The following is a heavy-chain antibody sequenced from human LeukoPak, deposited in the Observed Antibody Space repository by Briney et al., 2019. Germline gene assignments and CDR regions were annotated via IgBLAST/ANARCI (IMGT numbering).Heavy chain of an antibody. CDR3: ARSSGGKLASGYSSGWYGDYFDY. J-gene: IGHJ4*02. D-gene: IGHD6-19*01. CDR1: GFTVSSNY. Sequence: PGGSLRLSCAASGFTVSSNYMSWVRQAPGKGLEWVSVIYSGGSTYYADSVKGRFAISRDNSKNTLYLQMNSLRAEDTAVYYCARSSGGKLASGYSSGWYGDYFDYWGQGTLVSVSS. V-gene: IGHV3-53*01. CDR2: IYSGGST.